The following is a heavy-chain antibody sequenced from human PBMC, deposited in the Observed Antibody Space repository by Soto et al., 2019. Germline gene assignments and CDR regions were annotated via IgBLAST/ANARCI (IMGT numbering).Heavy chain of an antibody. CDR1: GFTFSSYA. CDR2: ISYDGSNK. V-gene: IGHV3-30-3*01. CDR3: ARDSSFGAGSYFDY. D-gene: IGHD6-19*01. J-gene: IGHJ4*02. Sequence: QVQLVESGGGVVQPGRSLRRSCAASGFTFSSYAMHWVRQAPGKGLEWVAVISYDGSNKYYADSVKGRFTISRDNSKNTLYLQMNSLRAEDTAVYYCARDSSFGAGSYFDYWGQGTLVTVSS.